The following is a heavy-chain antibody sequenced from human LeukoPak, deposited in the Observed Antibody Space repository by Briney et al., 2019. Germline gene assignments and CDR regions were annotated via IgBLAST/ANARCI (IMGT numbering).Heavy chain of an antibody. J-gene: IGHJ4*02. CDR3: ARGIAAAAKQGGFDY. CDR2: IFSSGSA. V-gene: IGHV4-59*08. CDR1: GGSISGYY. D-gene: IGHD6-13*01. Sequence: SETLSLTCTVSGGSISGYYWSWIRQPPGKGLEWIGYIFSSGSAAYNPSLRSRVTASIDMSKNQFSLKLSSVTAADTAVYYCARGIAAAAKQGGFDYWGQGTLVTVSS.